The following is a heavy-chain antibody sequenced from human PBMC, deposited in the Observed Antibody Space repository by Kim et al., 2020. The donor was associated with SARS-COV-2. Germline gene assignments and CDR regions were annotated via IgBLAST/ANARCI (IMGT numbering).Heavy chain of an antibody. CDR2: ISSSSSTI. V-gene: IGHV3-48*02. Sequence: GGSLRLSCAASGFTFSSYSMNWVRQAPGKGLEWVSYISSSSSTIYYADSVKGRFTISRDNAKNSLYLQMNSLRDEDTAVYYCARAGNWNYGLRLHDAFISGAKGQWSPSLQ. CDR1: GFTFSSYS. CDR3: ARAGNWNYGLRLHDAFIS. D-gene: IGHD1-7*01. J-gene: IGHJ3*02.